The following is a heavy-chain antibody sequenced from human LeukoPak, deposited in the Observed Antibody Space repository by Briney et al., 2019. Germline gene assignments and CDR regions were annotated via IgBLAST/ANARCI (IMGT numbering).Heavy chain of an antibody. CDR1: GGTFSSYA. V-gene: IGHV1-69*13. Sequence: ASVKVSCKASGGTFSSYAISWVRQAPGQGLEWMGGIIPIFGTANYAQKFQGRVTITADESTCTAYMELSSLRSEDTAVYYCARPVRAAYCGGDCYSGHFDYWGQGTLVTVSS. J-gene: IGHJ4*02. CDR3: ARPVRAAYCGGDCYSGHFDY. CDR2: IIPIFGTA. D-gene: IGHD2-21*02.